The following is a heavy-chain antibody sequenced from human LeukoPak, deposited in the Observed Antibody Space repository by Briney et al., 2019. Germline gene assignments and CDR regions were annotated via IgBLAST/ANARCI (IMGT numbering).Heavy chain of an antibody. Sequence: SETLSLTCTVSGGSISSGSYYWSWIRQPAGKGLEWIGRIYTSGSTNCNPSLKSRVTISVDTSKNQFSLKLSSVTAADTAVYYCARLHSGYLDDAFDIWGQGTMVTVSS. J-gene: IGHJ3*02. D-gene: IGHD5-12*01. CDR1: GGSISSGSYY. CDR3: ARLHSGYLDDAFDI. CDR2: IYTSGST. V-gene: IGHV4-61*02.